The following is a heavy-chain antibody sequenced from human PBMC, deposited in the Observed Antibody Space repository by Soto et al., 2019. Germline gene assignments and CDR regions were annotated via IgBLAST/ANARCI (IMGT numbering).Heavy chain of an antibody. V-gene: IGHV4-61*08. Sequence: PSEPLSLTCTVSGGSISSTDHYWGWIRQPPGKGLEWIGYIYHGGATTYNASLKSRVTISVDTSKNQFFLKVNSVTAADTAVYFCARDSSGRHDYWGQGTPVTVSS. CDR1: GGSISSTDHY. CDR3: ARDSSGRHDY. CDR2: IYHGGAT. J-gene: IGHJ4*02. D-gene: IGHD3-22*01.